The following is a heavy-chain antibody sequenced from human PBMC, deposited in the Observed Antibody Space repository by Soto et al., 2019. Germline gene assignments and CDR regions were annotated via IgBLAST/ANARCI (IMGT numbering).Heavy chain of an antibody. CDR2: FIPIFVTA. V-gene: IGHV1-69*13. CDR3: AREDIVVVVAAYYYYGMDV. J-gene: IGHJ6*02. D-gene: IGHD2-15*01. Sequence: GASVKVSCKASGGTFSSYAISWVRQAPGQGLDCMGVFIPIFVTANYAQKFQGRVTITADESTSTAYMELSSLSSEDTAVYYFAREDIVVVVAAYYYYGMDVWGQGTTVTV. CDR1: GGTFSSYA.